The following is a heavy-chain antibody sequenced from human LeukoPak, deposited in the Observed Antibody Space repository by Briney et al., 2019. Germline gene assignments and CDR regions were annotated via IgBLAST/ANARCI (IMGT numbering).Heavy chain of an antibody. Sequence: GGSLRLSCAASGFTFNYYWLTWVRQAPGKGLEWVANIQQDGSEKYYVDSVKGRFIISRDNAKNSLYLQMNSLRAEDTAVYYCARVRKLRPRGVMDPLDYWGQGTLVTVSS. CDR1: GFTFNYYW. V-gene: IGHV3-7*01. J-gene: IGHJ4*02. CDR3: ARVRKLRPRGVMDPLDY. D-gene: IGHD3-10*01. CDR2: IQQDGSEK.